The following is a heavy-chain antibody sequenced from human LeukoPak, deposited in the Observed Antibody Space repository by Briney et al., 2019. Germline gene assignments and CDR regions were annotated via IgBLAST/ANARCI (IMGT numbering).Heavy chain of an antibody. Sequence: GGSLRLSCAASGLTFSSHAIHWVRQAPGKGLEWVAVISFDGSNKYYADSVKGRFTISRDNSKNTLYLQMNSLRAEDTAVYYCAKVPGRFDFWSGPFDYWGQGTLVTVSS. V-gene: IGHV3-30-3*01. J-gene: IGHJ4*02. CDR3: AKVPGRFDFWSGPFDY. CDR2: ISFDGSNK. D-gene: IGHD3-3*01. CDR1: GLTFSSHA.